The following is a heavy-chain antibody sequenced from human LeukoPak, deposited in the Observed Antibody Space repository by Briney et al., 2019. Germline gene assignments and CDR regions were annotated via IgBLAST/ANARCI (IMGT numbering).Heavy chain of an antibody. J-gene: IGHJ5*02. Sequence: SETLSLTCTVSGGSISSSSYYWSWIRQPPGKGLEWIGEINHSGSTNYNPSLKSRVTISVDTSKNQFSLKLSSVTAADTAVYYCARPYGGKSGIDPWGQGTLVTVSS. CDR2: INHSGST. CDR3: ARPYGGKSGIDP. D-gene: IGHD4-23*01. V-gene: IGHV4-39*07. CDR1: GGSISSSSYY.